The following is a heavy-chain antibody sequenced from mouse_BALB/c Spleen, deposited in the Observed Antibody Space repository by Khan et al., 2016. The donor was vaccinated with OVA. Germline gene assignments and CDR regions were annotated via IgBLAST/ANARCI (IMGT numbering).Heavy chain of an antibody. Sequence: EVELVESGPGLVKPSQSLSLTCTVTGYSITSDYAWNWIRQFPGNKLEWMGYISYSGRTSYTPSLKSRISVTRDTSKNQFFLQLNSVTTEDTATYYGAMGRTYWGQGTLVTVSA. V-gene: IGHV3-2*02. CDR3: AMGRTY. CDR2: ISYSGRT. D-gene: IGHD4-1*01. J-gene: IGHJ3*01. CDR1: GYSITSDYA.